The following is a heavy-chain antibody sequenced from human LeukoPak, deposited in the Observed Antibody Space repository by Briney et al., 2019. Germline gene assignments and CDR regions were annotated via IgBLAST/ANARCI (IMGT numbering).Heavy chain of an antibody. CDR1: GFTFSSYC. V-gene: IGHV3-33*01. CDR3: ARDVYGMDV. Sequence: GGSLRLSCAAAGFTFSSYCMHWVRQAPGKGLEWVAVIWYDGSNKYYVDSVKGRFTISRDNSKNTLYLQMNSLRAEDTAVYYCARDVYGMDVWGQGTTVTVSS. J-gene: IGHJ6*02. CDR2: IWYDGSNK.